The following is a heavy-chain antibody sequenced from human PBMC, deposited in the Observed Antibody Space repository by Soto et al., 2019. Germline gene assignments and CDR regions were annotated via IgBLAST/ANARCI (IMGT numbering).Heavy chain of an antibody. J-gene: IGHJ3*01. CDR1: GGSIGIDY. CDR2: VYFRGNI. CDR3: ARLMNDYYDRPRAFDV. D-gene: IGHD3-22*01. Sequence: QVQLQESGPGLLKPSETLSLTCTVSGGSIGIDYWSWIRQTPEKRLEWIGYVYFRGNINYNPSLESRVTMSVDTYKNQFSLKMTSVTAADTAVYYCARLMNDYYDRPRAFDVWGQGTMVTVSS. V-gene: IGHV4-59*01.